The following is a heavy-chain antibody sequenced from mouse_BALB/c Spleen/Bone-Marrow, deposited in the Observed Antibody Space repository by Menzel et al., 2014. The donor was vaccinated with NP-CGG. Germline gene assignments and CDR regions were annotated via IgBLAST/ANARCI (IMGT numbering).Heavy chain of an antibody. J-gene: IGHJ1*01. D-gene: IGHD4-1*01. Sequence: VQLQQSGAELVKPGASVKLPCTASGFNIKDTYMHWVKQRPEQGLEWIGRIDPANGNTKYDPKFQGKATITADTSSNTAYLQLSSLTSEDTAVYYCVRAGRGRSFDVWGAGTTVTVSS. CDR3: VRAGRGRSFDV. CDR2: IDPANGNT. CDR1: GFNIKDTY. V-gene: IGHV14-3*02.